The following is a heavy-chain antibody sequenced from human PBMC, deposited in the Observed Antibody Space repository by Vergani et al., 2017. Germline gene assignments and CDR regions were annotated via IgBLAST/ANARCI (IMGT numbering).Heavy chain of an antibody. CDR3: ARISVTYYYYGMDV. J-gene: IGHJ6*02. CDR1: GCSLSTSLRG. V-gene: IGHV2-26*01. CDR2: IFANDEK. Sequence: KEKGKGRGKKNETLTRRCTVAGCSLSTSLRGVSWIRRPPGKALAWRAHIFANDEKSYSTSLKSRLTISKDTSKSQVVLTMTNMDPVDTATYYCARISVTYYYYGMDVWGQGP. D-gene: IGHD3-16*02.